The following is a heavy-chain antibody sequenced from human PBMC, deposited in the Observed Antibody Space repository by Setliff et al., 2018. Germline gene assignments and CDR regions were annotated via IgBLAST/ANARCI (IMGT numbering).Heavy chain of an antibody. D-gene: IGHD6-19*01. CDR2: VFVSGST. CDR1: GGSISTYY. J-gene: IGHJ5*02. Sequence: SETLSLTCTVSGGSISTYYWSWIRRPAGKGLEWIGRVFVSGSTNYNPSLKSRVTMSVDTSKNQFSLKLTSVTAADTAVYYCARDTSSDWAAWFDPWSQGILVTVSS. CDR3: ARDTSSDWAAWFDP. V-gene: IGHV4-4*07.